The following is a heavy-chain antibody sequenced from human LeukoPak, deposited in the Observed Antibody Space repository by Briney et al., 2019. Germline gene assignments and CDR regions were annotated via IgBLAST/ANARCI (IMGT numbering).Heavy chain of an antibody. CDR2: IDPYTGNT. CDR3: AREYSASEH. J-gene: IGHJ4*02. CDR1: GYTFVGYY. Sequence: ASVKVSCKASGYTFVGYYLHWVRQAPGQGLEWMAWIDPYTGNTHYAQKSQGRITVTRDTSVSTTYMELSWLTSDDTARYYCAREYSASEHWGQGTVATVSS. V-gene: IGHV1-2*02. D-gene: IGHD5-12*01.